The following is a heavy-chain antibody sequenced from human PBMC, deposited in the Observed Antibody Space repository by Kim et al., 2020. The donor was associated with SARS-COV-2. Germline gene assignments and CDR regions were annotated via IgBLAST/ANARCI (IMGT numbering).Heavy chain of an antibody. CDR3: AKSRDSSCLGSFGY. CDR1: GFTFSSYA. CDR2: ISGSGGST. V-gene: IGHV3-23*01. Sequence: GGSLRLSCAASGFTFSSYAMSWVRQAPGKGLEWVSAISGSGGSTYYADSVKGRFTISRDNSKNTPYLQMNSLRVEDTAVYYCAKSRDSSCLGSFGYWGQGTLVTVSS. J-gene: IGHJ4*02. D-gene: IGHD3-22*01.